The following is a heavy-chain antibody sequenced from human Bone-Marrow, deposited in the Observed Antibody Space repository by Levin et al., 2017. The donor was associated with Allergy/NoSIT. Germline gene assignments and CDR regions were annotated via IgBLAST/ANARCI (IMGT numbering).Heavy chain of an antibody. J-gene: IGHJ4*02. V-gene: IGHV3-48*02. CDR2: ISSSSTII. Sequence: LSLTCAASGFTFSSYSMNWVRQAPGKGLEWVSYISSSSTIIYYADSVKGRFTISRDDAKNSLYLQMNSLRDEDTAVYYCARGGISSGWYLVDYWGQGTLVTVSS. CDR3: ARGGISSGWYLVDY. D-gene: IGHD6-19*01. CDR1: GFTFSSYS.